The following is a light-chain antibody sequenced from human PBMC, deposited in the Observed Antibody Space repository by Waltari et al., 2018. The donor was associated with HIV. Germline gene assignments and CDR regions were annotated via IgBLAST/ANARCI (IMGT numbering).Light chain of an antibody. V-gene: IGKV1-13*02. CDR2: DAS. J-gene: IGKJ2*01. CDR1: QGVRNA. CDR3: QQFRTYPRT. Sequence: IQLAQSPFSLSAYVGDRVPSPCRASQGVRNALAGYQQKPGRPPKLLIYDASTLEGGVPSRFSGSLSGTDFNLTISNLQPEDSATYYCQQFRTYPRTFGQGATLEIK.